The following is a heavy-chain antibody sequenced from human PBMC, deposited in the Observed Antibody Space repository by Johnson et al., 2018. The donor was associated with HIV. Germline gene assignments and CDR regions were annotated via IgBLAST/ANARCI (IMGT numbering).Heavy chain of an antibody. J-gene: IGHJ3*02. V-gene: IGHV3-53*01. CDR3: TTAIVIDAFDI. Sequence: VQLVEFGGGVVQPGGSLRLSCAASGFTVSSNYMSWVRQAPGKGLEWVSVIYSGGSTYYADSVKGRFTISRDNSKNTLYLQMNSLTTEDTAVYYCTTAIVIDAFDIWGQGTMVTVSS. CDR2: IYSGGST. CDR1: GFTVSSNY. D-gene: IGHD3-16*02.